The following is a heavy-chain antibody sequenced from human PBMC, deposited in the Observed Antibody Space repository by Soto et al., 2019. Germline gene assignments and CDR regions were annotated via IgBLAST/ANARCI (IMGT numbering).Heavy chain of an antibody. D-gene: IGHD2-21*01. CDR3: AKSLMNAKEV. V-gene: IGHV3-23*01. J-gene: IGHJ6*02. CDR2: ITARGGNT. Sequence: PGGSLRLSCTASGFNFRSYGMSWVRQAPGKGLEWVSGITARGGNTYYTDSVKGRFTISRDNSKNTLYLQMSGLRVEDTAVFHCAKSLMNAKEVWGQGTTVTVSS. CDR1: GFNFRSYG.